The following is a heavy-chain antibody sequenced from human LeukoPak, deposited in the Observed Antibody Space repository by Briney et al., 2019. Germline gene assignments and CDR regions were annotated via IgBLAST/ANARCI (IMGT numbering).Heavy chain of an antibody. J-gene: IGHJ4*02. V-gene: IGHV3-64D*06. Sequence: GRSLRLSCSASGFTFSSYAMHWVRQAPGKGLEYVSAISSNGGSTYYADSVKGRFTISRDNSKNTLYLQMSSLRAEDTAVYYCVKSQPGIAAAGPFDYWGQGTLVTVSS. D-gene: IGHD6-13*01. CDR2: ISSNGGST. CDR1: GFTFSSYA. CDR3: VKSQPGIAAAGPFDY.